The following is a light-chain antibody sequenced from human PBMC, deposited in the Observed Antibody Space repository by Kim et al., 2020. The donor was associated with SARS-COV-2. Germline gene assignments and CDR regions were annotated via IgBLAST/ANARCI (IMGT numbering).Light chain of an antibody. J-gene: IGLJ3*02. Sequence: VSRGQTASITCSGDELGDKYACWYQQKPGQSPVLVIYQDSKRPSGIPERFSGSNSGNTATLNISGTQAMDEADYYCQAWDSSTGVFGGGTQLTVL. CDR3: QAWDSSTGV. CDR1: ELGDKY. V-gene: IGLV3-1*01. CDR2: QDS.